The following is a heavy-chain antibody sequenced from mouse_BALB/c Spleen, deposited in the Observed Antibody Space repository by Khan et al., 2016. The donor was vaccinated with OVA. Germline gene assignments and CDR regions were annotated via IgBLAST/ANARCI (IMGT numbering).Heavy chain of an antibody. CDR3: VRDGAYHRNDGWFSY. CDR1: GYTFTSYT. Sequence: VQLQQSGAELARPGASVKMSCKASGYTFTSYTIHWIKLRPGQGLEWIGYINPSNGYTTYNQKFKDKATLTADKSSTTAYMELSSLTSDDSALYNCVRDGAYHRNDGWFSYWGQGTLVTVSA. J-gene: IGHJ3*01. V-gene: IGHV1-4*01. CDR2: INPSNGYT. D-gene: IGHD2-14*01.